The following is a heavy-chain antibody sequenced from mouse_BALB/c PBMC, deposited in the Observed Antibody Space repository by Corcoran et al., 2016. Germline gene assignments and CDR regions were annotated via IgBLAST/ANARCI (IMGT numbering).Heavy chain of an antibody. Sequence: QVQLQQPGAELVKPGTSVKLSCKASGYNFTTYWINWVKLRPGQGLEWIGDIYPGSGSTNYNEKFKSKATLTVDTSSSTAYMQLSSLASEDSALYYWVAHYPAWFAYCGQGTLVTVSS. V-gene: IGHV1-55*01. CDR2: IYPGSGST. CDR1: GYNFTTYW. J-gene: IGHJ3*01. D-gene: IGHD1-2*01. CDR3: VAHYPAWFAY.